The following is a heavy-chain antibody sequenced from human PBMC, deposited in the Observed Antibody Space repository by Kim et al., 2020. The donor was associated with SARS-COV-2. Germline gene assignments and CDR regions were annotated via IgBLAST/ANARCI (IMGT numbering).Heavy chain of an antibody. CDR1: GFTFSSYA. Sequence: GGSLRLSCAASGFTFSSYAMSWVRQAPGKGLEWVSAISGSGGSTYYADSVKGRFTISRDNSKNTLYLQMNSLRAEDTAVYYCAKGHIVVVTGYNWFDPWGKGTRVTVSS. D-gene: IGHD2-21*02. J-gene: IGHJ5*02. CDR2: ISGSGGST. V-gene: IGHV3-23*01. CDR3: AKGHIVVVTGYNWFDP.